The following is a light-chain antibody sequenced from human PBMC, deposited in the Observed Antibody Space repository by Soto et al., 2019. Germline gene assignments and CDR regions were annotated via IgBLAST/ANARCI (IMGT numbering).Light chain of an antibody. Sequence: EIVMTQSPATLSVSPGERATLSCRASQSVAGNLAWYQQKPGQAPRLLFYGTSTRATGVPARFSGTGSGTDFTLTISSLQSEDFAVYYCHQSNKWPYTFGQWTKLEIK. CDR3: HQSNKWPYT. V-gene: IGKV3-15*01. CDR1: QSVAGN. J-gene: IGKJ2*01. CDR2: GTS.